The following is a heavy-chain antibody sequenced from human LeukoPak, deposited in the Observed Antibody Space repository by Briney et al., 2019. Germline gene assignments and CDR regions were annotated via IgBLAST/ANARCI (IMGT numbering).Heavy chain of an antibody. Sequence: SETLSLTCTVSGGSISTYYWSWIRQPPGKGLEWIGYIYYSGSTNCNPSLKSRVSISVDTSKNQFSLKLNSVTAADTAVYYCARVWGVTDFYDSRGAFDIWGQGTMVTVSS. J-gene: IGHJ3*02. CDR2: IYYSGST. V-gene: IGHV4-59*01. CDR3: ARVWGVTDFYDSRGAFDI. CDR1: GGSISTYY. D-gene: IGHD3-22*01.